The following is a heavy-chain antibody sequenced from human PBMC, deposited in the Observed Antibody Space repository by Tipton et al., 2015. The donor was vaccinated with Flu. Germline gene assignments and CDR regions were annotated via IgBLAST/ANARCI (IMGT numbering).Heavy chain of an antibody. CDR1: GDSINSCSYF. D-gene: IGHD4-17*01. CDR3: ARGDYGDYDHEADGFDI. J-gene: IGHJ3*02. V-gene: IGHV4-61*02. Sequence: TLSLTCAVSGDSINSCSYFWSWVRQPAGKGLEWIGRVDCSGNTYYNPSLKSRVTMSIDTSNKRFSVRLTSVTAADTAVYYCARGDYGDYDHEADGFDIWGQGTLVSVSA. CDR2: VDCSGNT.